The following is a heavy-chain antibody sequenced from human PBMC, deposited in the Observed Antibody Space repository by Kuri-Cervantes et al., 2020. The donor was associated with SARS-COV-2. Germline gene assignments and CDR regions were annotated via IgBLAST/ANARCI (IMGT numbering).Heavy chain of an antibody. CDR2: IYTSGST. CDR1: GGSISSGSYY. V-gene: IGHV4-61*09. D-gene: IGHD3-16*02. CDR3: ASLLSNRGEYYFDY. Sequence: SETLSLTCTVSGGSISSGSYYWSWIRQPAGKGLEWIGYIYTSGSTNYNPSLKSRVTISVDTSKNQFSLKLSSVTAADTAVYYCASLLSNRGEYYFDYWGQGTLVTVSS. J-gene: IGHJ4*02.